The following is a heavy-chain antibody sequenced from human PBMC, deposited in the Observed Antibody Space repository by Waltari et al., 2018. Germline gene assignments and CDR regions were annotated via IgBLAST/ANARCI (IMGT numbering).Heavy chain of an antibody. Sequence: EVQLVESGGGLVKPGGSLRLSCAASGFTFSSYSMNWVRPAPGKGLEWVSSISSSSSYIYYADSVKGRFTISRDNAKNSLYLQMNSLRAEDTAVYYCARDSYITSSGWYGELADFDYWGQGTLVTVSS. CDR2: ISSSSSYI. CDR3: ARDSYITSSGWYGELADFDY. D-gene: IGHD6-19*01. CDR1: GFTFSSYS. J-gene: IGHJ4*02. V-gene: IGHV3-21*01.